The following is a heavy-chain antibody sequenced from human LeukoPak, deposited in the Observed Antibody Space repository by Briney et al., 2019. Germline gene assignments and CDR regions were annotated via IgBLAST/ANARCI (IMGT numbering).Heavy chain of an antibody. CDR2: IKEDGSEK. CDR1: GFTFSSFW. D-gene: IGHD2-2*01. V-gene: IGHV3-7*01. Sequence: PGGSLRLSCAASGFTFSSFWMSWVRQAPGKGLEWVANIKEDGSEKYYVDSVKGRFTISRDNAKNSLYLQMNSLRAEDTAVYYCARSGVVVPAAPVRFDPWGQETLVTVSS. J-gene: IGHJ5*02. CDR3: ARSGVVVPAAPVRFDP.